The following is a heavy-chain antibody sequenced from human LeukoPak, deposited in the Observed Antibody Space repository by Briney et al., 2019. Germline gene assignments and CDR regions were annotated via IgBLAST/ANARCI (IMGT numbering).Heavy chain of an antibody. D-gene: IGHD1-26*01. Sequence: PGGSLRLSCAASGFTFSSYSMNWVRQAPGKGLEWVSSISSSSSYIYYADSVKGRFTISRDNAKNSLYLQMNSLRAEDTAVYYCARDSLQLGSPNFGYWGQGTLVTVSS. J-gene: IGHJ4*02. CDR2: ISSSSSYI. CDR3: ARDSLQLGSPNFGY. CDR1: GFTFSSYS. V-gene: IGHV3-21*01.